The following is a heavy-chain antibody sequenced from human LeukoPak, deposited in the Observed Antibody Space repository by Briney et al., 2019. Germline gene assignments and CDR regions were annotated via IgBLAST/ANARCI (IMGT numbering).Heavy chain of an antibody. Sequence: SETLSLTCTVSGGSISSSSYYWGWIRQPPGKGLEWIGSIYYSGNTYYNPSLKSRVTISVDTSKNQFSLKLSSVTAADTAVYYCARAVTSSSSWYKWVNWFDPWGQGTLVTVSS. D-gene: IGHD6-13*01. CDR3: ARAVTSSSSWYKWVNWFDP. CDR2: IYYSGNT. CDR1: GGSISSSSYY. V-gene: IGHV4-39*07. J-gene: IGHJ5*02.